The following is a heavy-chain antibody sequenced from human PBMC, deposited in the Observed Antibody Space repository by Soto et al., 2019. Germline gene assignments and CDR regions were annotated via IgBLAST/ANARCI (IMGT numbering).Heavy chain of an antibody. CDR1: GYSFTSYW. V-gene: IGHV5-10-1*01. CDR2: INPGDSYT. D-gene: IGHD3-10*01. J-gene: IGHJ4*02. Sequence: GESLKISCKASGYSFTSYWITWVRQMPGRGLEWMGRINPGDSYTNYSPSFQGHVTISADKSSSTAYLQWSSLKASDTAMYYCARHSGEYGSDNWGQGTLVTVSS. CDR3: ARHSGEYGSDN.